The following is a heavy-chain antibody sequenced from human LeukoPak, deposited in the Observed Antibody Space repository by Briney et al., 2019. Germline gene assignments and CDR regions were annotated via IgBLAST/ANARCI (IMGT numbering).Heavy chain of an antibody. CDR1: GFTFSSYG. CDR3: ANEHHLTLQN. J-gene: IGHJ1*01. CDR2: ISYDGSNK. V-gene: IGHV3-30*18. Sequence: PGGSLRLSCAASGFTFSSYGMHWVRQAPGKGLEWVAVISYDGSNKYYADSVKGRFTISRDNSKNTLYLQMNSLRAEDTAVYYCANEHHLTLQNWGQGTLVTVSS.